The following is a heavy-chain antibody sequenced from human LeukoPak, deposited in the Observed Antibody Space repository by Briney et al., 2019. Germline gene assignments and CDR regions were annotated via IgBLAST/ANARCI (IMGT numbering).Heavy chain of an antibody. CDR3: ARRMVNYVWGSYRYDAFDI. D-gene: IGHD3-16*02. Sequence: SETLSLTCAVSGYSISSGYYWGWIRQPPGKGLEWIGSIYHSGSTYYNPSLKNRVTISVDTSKNQFPLKLSSVTAADTAVYYCARRMVNYVWGSYRYDAFDIWGQGTMVTVSS. CDR1: GYSISSGYY. CDR2: IYHSGST. V-gene: IGHV4-38-2*01. J-gene: IGHJ3*02.